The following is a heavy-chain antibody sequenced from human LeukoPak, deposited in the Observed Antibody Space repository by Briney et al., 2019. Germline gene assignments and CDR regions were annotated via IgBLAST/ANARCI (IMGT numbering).Heavy chain of an antibody. V-gene: IGHV1-46*01. CDR1: GYTFTTYD. CDR3: AGVYQLLSYYYGMDV. Sequence: ASVKVSCKASGYTFTTYDIHWVRQATGQGLEWMGIINPSGGSTSYAQKFQGRVTMTRDTSTSTVYMELSSLRSEDTAVYYCAGVYQLLSYYYGMDVWGQGTTVTVSS. D-gene: IGHD2-2*01. J-gene: IGHJ6*02. CDR2: INPSGGST.